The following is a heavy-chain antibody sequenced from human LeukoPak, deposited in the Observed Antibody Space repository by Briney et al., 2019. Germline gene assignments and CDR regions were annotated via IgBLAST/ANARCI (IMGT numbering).Heavy chain of an antibody. Sequence: ASVKVSCKASGYTFTSYDTNWVRQATGQGLEWMGWMNPNSGNTGYAQKFQGRVTMTRNTSISTAYMELSSLRSEDTAVYYCARGLRYFDWLLLPAVWGQGTTVTVSS. V-gene: IGHV1-8*01. D-gene: IGHD3-9*01. CDR3: ARGLRYFDWLLLPAV. CDR2: MNPNSGNT. J-gene: IGHJ6*02. CDR1: GYTFTSYD.